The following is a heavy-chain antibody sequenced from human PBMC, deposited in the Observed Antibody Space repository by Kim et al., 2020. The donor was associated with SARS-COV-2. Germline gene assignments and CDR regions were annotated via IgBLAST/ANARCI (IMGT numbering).Heavy chain of an antibody. D-gene: IGHD3-10*01. CDR3: TTDWAYGSGFDP. V-gene: IGHV3-15*01. CDR1: EFNFMNAW. CDR2: IKTKAEGGTT. J-gene: IGHJ5*02. Sequence: GGSLRLSCAASEFNFMNAWMTWVREAPGNGLEWVGRIKTKAEGGTTEYTAAVKDRFTISRDDSKNMLYLHMNSLKIEDTGVYFCTTDWAYGSGFDPWGQGTQVTVSS.